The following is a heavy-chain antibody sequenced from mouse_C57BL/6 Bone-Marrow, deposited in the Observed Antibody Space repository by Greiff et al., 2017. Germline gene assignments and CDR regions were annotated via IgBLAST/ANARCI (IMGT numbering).Heavy chain of an antibody. D-gene: IGHD2-12*01. J-gene: IGHJ4*01. V-gene: IGHV1-78*01. Sequence: VQLQQSDAELVKPGASVKISCKASGYTFTDYSIHWMKQRPEQGLEWIGYIYPRGGSTKYNEKFKGKATLTVDKSSSTAYMQLSSLTSEDSAVYFCASGIRRKDCAMDYWGKGTTVTVSS. CDR2: IYPRGGST. CDR3: ASGIRRKDCAMDY. CDR1: GYTFTDYS.